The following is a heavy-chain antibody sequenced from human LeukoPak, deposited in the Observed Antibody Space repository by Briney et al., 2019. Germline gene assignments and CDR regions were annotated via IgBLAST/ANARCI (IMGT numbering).Heavy chain of an antibody. CDR2: IYYSGST. J-gene: IGHJ4*02. CDR1: GGSISSYY. D-gene: IGHD6-13*01. Sequence: SETLSLTCTVSGGSISSYYWSWIRQPPGKGLEWIGYIYYSGSTNYNPSLKSRVTISVDTSKNQFSLKLSSVTAADTAVYYCARVREQQPVMSYYFDYWGQGTLVTASS. V-gene: IGHV4-59*01. CDR3: ARVREQQPVMSYYFDY.